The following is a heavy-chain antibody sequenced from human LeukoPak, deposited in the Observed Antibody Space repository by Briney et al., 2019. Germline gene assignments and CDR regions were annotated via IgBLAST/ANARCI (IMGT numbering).Heavy chain of an antibody. D-gene: IGHD6-19*01. CDR2: ISYDGNKK. Sequence: PGRSLRLSCAASGFTFSSHGMHWVRQAPGKGLEWVAVISYDGNKKYYADSVKGRFDISRDNSKNILYMQMNSLRTEDTAVYYCARDRDYYNSGGTMIDYWGQGTLVTVS. CDR3: ARDRDYYNSGGTMIDY. CDR1: GFTFSSHG. J-gene: IGHJ4*02. V-gene: IGHV3-30*03.